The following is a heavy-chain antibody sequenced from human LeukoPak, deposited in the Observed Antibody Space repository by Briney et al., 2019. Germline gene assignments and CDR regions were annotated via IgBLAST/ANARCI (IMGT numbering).Heavy chain of an antibody. Sequence: PGGSLRLSCAASGFTFSSYAMSWVRQAPGKGREWVSAISGSGGSTYYADSVKGRFTISRDNSKNTLYLQMNSLRAEDTAVYYCAGFRGAGTTAGGQGTLVTVSS. D-gene: IGHD1-7*01. CDR3: AGFRGAGTTA. CDR1: GFTFSSYA. CDR2: ISGSGGST. V-gene: IGHV3-23*01. J-gene: IGHJ4*02.